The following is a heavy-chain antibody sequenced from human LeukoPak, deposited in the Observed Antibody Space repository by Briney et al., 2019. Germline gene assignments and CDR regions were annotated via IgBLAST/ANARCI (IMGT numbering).Heavy chain of an antibody. D-gene: IGHD6-19*01. CDR1: GYTFTSYD. Sequence: ASVKVSCKASGYTFTSYDINWARQATGQGLEWMGWMNPNSGNTGYAQKFQGRVTMTRNTSISTAYMELSSLRSEDTAVYYCARARRVIAVAGTDHYYYYMDVWGKGTTVTVSS. V-gene: IGHV1-8*01. CDR2: MNPNSGNT. CDR3: ARARRVIAVAGTDHYYYYMDV. J-gene: IGHJ6*03.